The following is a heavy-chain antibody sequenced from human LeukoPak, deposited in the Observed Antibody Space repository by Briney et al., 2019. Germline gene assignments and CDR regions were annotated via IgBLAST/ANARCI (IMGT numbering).Heavy chain of an antibody. D-gene: IGHD3-3*01. CDR1: GFTFSRYA. J-gene: IGHJ5*02. CDR3: AKDLSSEWLCWFDP. Sequence: PGGSLRLSCAASGFTFSRYAMSWVRQAPGKGLEWVSAISGSGGSTYYADSVKGRFTISRDNSKNTLYLQMNSLRAEDTAVYYCAKDLSSEWLCWFDPWGQGTLVTVSS. CDR2: ISGSGGST. V-gene: IGHV3-23*01.